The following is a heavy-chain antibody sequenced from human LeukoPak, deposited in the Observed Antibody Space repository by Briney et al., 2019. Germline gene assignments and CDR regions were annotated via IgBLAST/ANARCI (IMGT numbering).Heavy chain of an antibody. CDR2: ISSSSSYI. CDR3: ARDRKKRVDY. Sequence: GGSLRLSCAASGFTFSSYSMNWVRQAPGKGPEWVSSISSSSSYIYYADSVKGRFTISRDNAKNSLYLQMNSLRAEDTAVYYCARDRKKRVDYWGQGTLVTVSS. CDR1: GFTFSSYS. V-gene: IGHV3-21*01. J-gene: IGHJ4*02. D-gene: IGHD1-14*01.